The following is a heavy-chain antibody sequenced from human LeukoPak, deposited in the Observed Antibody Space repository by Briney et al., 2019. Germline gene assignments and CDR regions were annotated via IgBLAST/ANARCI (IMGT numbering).Heavy chain of an antibody. Sequence: GASVKVSCKASGGTFSSYAISWVRQAPGQGLEWMGGIIPIFGTANYAQKFQGRVTITTDESTGTAYMELSSLRSEDTAVYYCARDKGYCSGGSCCWFNYWGQGTLVTVSS. J-gene: IGHJ4*02. D-gene: IGHD2-15*01. CDR2: IIPIFGTA. V-gene: IGHV1-69*05. CDR1: GGTFSSYA. CDR3: ARDKGYCSGGSCCWFNY.